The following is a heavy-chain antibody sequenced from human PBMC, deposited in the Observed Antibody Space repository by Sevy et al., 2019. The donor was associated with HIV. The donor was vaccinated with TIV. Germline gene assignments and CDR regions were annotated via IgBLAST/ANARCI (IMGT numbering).Heavy chain of an antibody. V-gene: IGHV1-18*04. J-gene: IGHJ3*02. D-gene: IGHD1-26*01. CDR2: ISAYNGNT. Sequence: WASVKVSCKASGYTFSSYGISWVRQAPGQGLEWMGWISAYNGNTNYAQKFQGRVTMTTDTSTSTTYMELRTLRSDDTAVYYCARDPHIVGAPPNDGFHIWGQGTMVTVSS. CDR3: ARDPHIVGAPPNDGFHI. CDR1: GYTFSSYG.